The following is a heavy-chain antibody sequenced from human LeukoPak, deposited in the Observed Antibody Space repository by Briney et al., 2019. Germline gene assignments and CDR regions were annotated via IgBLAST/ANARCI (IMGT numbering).Heavy chain of an antibody. V-gene: IGHV4-59*08. Sequence: SETLSLTCTVSGVSITDYYWSWIRQPPGKGLEWIAYIFHTGDTRYNPSLKSRITISLDTSKNQFSLKLNSVTAADTAVYYCARHPLRGGFDYWGQGTLVTVSS. J-gene: IGHJ4*02. CDR2: IFHTGDT. CDR3: ARHPLRGGFDY. CDR1: GVSITDYY.